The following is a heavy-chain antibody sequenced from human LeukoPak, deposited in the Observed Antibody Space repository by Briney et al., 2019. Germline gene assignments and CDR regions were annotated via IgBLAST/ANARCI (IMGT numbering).Heavy chain of an antibody. V-gene: IGHV3-33*01. Sequence: GGSLRLSCAASGFTFSTYGMHWVRQAPGKGLEWVAVIWYDGRKEYYADSVKGRFTISRDNARNSLYLQMNSLRAEDTAVYYCAREGSSYAPSGPFYFDYWGQGILVTVSS. J-gene: IGHJ4*02. D-gene: IGHD6-6*01. CDR1: GFTFSTYG. CDR3: AREGSSYAPSGPFYFDY. CDR2: IWYDGRKE.